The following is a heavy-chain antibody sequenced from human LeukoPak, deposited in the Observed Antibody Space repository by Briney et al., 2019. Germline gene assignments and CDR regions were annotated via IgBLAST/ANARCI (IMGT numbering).Heavy chain of an antibody. CDR2: ISGSGGST. V-gene: IGHV3-23*01. CDR3: ASKSGSYYNYFQH. D-gene: IGHD1-26*01. Sequence: GGSLRLSCAASGFTFSSYAVSWVRQAPGKGLEWVSAISGSGGSTYYADSVKGRFTISRDNSKNTLYLQMNSLRAEDTAVYYCASKSGSYYNYFQHWGQGTLVTVSS. CDR1: GFTFSSYA. J-gene: IGHJ1*01.